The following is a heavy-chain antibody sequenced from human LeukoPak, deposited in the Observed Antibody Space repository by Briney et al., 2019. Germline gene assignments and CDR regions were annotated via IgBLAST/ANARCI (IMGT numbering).Heavy chain of an antibody. CDR3: ARVRITMIVVAPYFDY. V-gene: IGHV3-30*02. Sequence: GGSLRLSCAASGFTFSSYGMHWVRQAPGKGLEWVAFIRYDGSNKYYADSVKGRFTISRDNSKNTLYLQMNSLRAEDTAVYYCARVRITMIVVAPYFDYWGQGALVTVSS. CDR1: GFTFSSYG. CDR2: IRYDGSNK. D-gene: IGHD3-22*01. J-gene: IGHJ4*02.